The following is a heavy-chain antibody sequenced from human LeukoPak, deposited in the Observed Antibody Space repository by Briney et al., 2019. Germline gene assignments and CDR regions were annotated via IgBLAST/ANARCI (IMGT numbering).Heavy chain of an antibody. CDR1: GGSICSGSYY. J-gene: IGHJ6*03. Sequence: ASETLSLTCTVSGGSICSGSYYWSWIRQPAGKGLEWIGRIYTSGSTNYNPSLKSRVTISVDTSKNQFSLKLSSVTAADTAVYYCASLYRAGYYMDVWDKGTTVTVSS. CDR3: ASLYRAGYYMDV. CDR2: IYTSGST. D-gene: IGHD6-19*01. V-gene: IGHV4-61*02.